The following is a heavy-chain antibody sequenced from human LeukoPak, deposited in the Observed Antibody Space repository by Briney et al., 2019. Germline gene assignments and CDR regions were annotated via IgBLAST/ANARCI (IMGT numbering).Heavy chain of an antibody. D-gene: IGHD3-22*01. CDR3: ARVSPYDSSGYYYVPQPYFDY. CDR1: GASIRSSY. V-gene: IGHV4-59*01. CDR2: IHYSGST. J-gene: IGHJ4*02. Sequence: SETLSLTCTVSGASIRSSYWSWIRQPPGKGLEWIGHIHYSGSTNYNPSLKSRVAISVDTSKNQFSLKLSSVTAADTAVYYCARVSPYDSSGYYYVPQPYFDYWGQGTLVTVSS.